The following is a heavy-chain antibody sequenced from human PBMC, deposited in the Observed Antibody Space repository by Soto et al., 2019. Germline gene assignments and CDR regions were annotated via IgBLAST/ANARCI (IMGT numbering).Heavy chain of an antibody. CDR1: GSTFSSYG. CDR3: AKVEGDFWSGYYGMDV. V-gene: IGHV3-30*18. CDR2: ISYDGSNK. D-gene: IGHD3-3*01. Sequence: GGSLRLSCAASGSTFSSYGMHWVRQXPGKGLEWVAVISYDGSNKYYADSVKGRFTISRDNSKNTLYLQMNSLRAEDTAVYYCAKVEGDFWSGYYGMDVWGQGTTVTVSS. J-gene: IGHJ6*02.